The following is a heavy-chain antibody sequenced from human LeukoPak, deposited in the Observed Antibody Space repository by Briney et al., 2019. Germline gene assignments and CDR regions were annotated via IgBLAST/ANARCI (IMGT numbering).Heavy chain of an antibody. CDR3: ERGTYGSSWQLEHFDY. J-gene: IGHJ4*02. Sequence: KPSETLSLTCTVSGGSISSYYWSWIRQPPGKGLEWIGYIYYSGSTNYNPSLKSRVTISVDTSKNQFSLKLSSLTAADTAVYYCERGTYGSSWQLEHFDYWGQGTLVTVSS. CDR1: GGSISSYY. D-gene: IGHD6-13*01. V-gene: IGHV4-59*01. CDR2: IYYSGST.